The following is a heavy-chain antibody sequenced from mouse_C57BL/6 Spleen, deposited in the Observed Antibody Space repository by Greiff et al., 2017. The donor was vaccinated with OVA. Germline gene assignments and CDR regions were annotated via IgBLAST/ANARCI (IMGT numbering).Heavy chain of an antibody. J-gene: IGHJ4*01. V-gene: IGHV1-12*01. Sequence: LQESGAELVRPGASVKMSCKASGYTFTSYNMHWVKQTPRQGLEWIGAIYPGNGDTSYNQKFKGKATLTVDKSSSTAYMQLSSLTSEDSAVYFCARWSYYGSDYAMDYWGQGTSVTVSS. CDR3: ARWSYYGSDYAMDY. CDR1: GYTFTSYN. D-gene: IGHD1-1*01. CDR2: IYPGNGDT.